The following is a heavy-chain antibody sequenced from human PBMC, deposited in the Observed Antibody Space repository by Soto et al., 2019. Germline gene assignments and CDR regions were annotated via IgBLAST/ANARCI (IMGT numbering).Heavy chain of an antibody. J-gene: IGHJ4*02. CDR3: AKRRGAGGHFDY. CDR2: ISYDGSNK. CDR1: GFTFSSYG. D-gene: IGHD2-15*01. Sequence: GESLKISCAASGFTFSSYGMHWVRQAPGKGLEWVAVISYDGSNKYYADSVKGRFTISRDNSKNTLSLQMNSLTAEDTAVYFCAKRRGAGGHFDYWGQGALVTVSS. V-gene: IGHV3-30*18.